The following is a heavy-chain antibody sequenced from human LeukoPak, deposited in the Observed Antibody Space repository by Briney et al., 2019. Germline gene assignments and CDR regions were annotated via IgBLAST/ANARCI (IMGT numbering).Heavy chain of an antibody. V-gene: IGHV3-23*01. J-gene: IGHJ3*02. CDR3: ARRGGSRGWGAFDI. CDR1: GFTFSTYA. Sequence: GGSLRLSCAASGFTFSTYAMNWVRQAPGKGLEWVSSITGTADKTYDADSVKGRFTISRDNSKNTLSLQMSSLRVEDTAIYYCARRGGSRGWGAFDIWGQGTIVTVSS. D-gene: IGHD6-19*01. CDR2: ITGTADKT.